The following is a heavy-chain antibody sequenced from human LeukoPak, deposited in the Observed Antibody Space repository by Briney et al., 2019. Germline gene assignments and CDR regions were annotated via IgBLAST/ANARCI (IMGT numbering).Heavy chain of an antibody. CDR1: GFSFSTFA. Sequence: GGSLRLSCAASGFSFSTFAMTWVRQAPGKGLDWVSAIHGSGDRTYYADSVKGRFTISRDNSKNRVYLQMNSLRAEDTAVYYCAKDQGNDYGDQLHFWGQGTLVTVSS. CDR2: IHGSGDRT. J-gene: IGHJ4*02. V-gene: IGHV3-23*01. CDR3: AKDQGNDYGDQLHF. D-gene: IGHD4-17*01.